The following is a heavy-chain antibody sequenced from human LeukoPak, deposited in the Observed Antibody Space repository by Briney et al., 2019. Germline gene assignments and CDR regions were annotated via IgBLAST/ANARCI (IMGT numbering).Heavy chain of an antibody. J-gene: IGHJ4*02. Sequence: SQTLSLTCAISGDSVSSNSAAWNWIRQSPSRGLEWLRRTYYRSRWYNDYAVSVKSRINISPDTSRNQFSLQLDSVTPEDTAVYYCARLDANFADFWGQGTLVTVSS. CDR2: TYYRSRWYN. CDR3: ARLDANFADF. CDR1: GDSVSSNSAA. V-gene: IGHV6-1*01. D-gene: IGHD1-7*01.